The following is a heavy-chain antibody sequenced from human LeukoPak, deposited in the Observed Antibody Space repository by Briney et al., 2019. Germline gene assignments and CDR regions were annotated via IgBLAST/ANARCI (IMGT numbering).Heavy chain of an antibody. V-gene: IGHV1-69*04. Sequence: GASVKVSCKASGYTFTSYAISWVRQAPGQGLEWMGRIIPILGIANYAQKFQGRVTITADKSTSTAYMELSSLRSEDTAVYYCARDLAAAGTSTRGTQKYFDYWGQGSLVTVSS. D-gene: IGHD6-13*01. J-gene: IGHJ4*02. CDR2: IIPILGIA. CDR1: GYTFTSYA. CDR3: ARDLAAAGTSTRGTQKYFDY.